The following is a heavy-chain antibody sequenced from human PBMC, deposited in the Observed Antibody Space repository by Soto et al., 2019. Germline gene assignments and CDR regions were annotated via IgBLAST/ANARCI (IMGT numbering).Heavy chain of an antibody. V-gene: IGHV3-7*05. CDR1: GFTFSSYW. J-gene: IGHJ4*02. CDR2: IKPDGSQK. Sequence: GGSLRLSCAASGFTFSSYWMSWVRQTPGKGLEWVANIKPDGSQKWYVDSVKGRFTISRDNAKNSLSLQMNSLRAEDTALYYCARCFYDSSGYYYFFDYWGQGTLVTVSS. CDR3: ARCFYDSSGYYYFFDY. D-gene: IGHD3-22*01.